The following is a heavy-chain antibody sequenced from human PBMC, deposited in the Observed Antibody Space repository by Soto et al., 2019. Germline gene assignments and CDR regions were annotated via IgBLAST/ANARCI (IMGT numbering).Heavy chain of an antibody. V-gene: IGHV3-7*01. D-gene: IGHD6-19*01. CDR3: ARIYSSGWHLYFDY. CDR2: IKQDGSGK. CDR1: GFTFSSYW. J-gene: IGHJ4*02. Sequence: XGSLLLSCAASGFTFSSYWMSWVRQAPGKGLEWVANIKQDGSGKYYVDSVKGRFTISRDNAKNSLYLQMNSLRAEDTAVYYCARIYSSGWHLYFDYWGQGTLVTVSS.